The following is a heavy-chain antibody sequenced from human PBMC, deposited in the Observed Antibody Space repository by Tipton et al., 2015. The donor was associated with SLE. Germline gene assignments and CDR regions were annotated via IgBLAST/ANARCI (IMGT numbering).Heavy chain of an antibody. CDR1: GGSFSGYY. Sequence: TLSLTCAVYGGSFSGYYWSWIRQTPGKGLEWIGEINHSGSTNYNPSLKSRVTISVDTSKNQFSLKLGSVTAADTAMYYCARGPGIERNYYAMDVWGHGTPVIVSS. V-gene: IGHV4-34*01. J-gene: IGHJ6*02. CDR2: INHSGST. CDR3: ARGPGIERNYYAMDV. D-gene: IGHD3-10*01.